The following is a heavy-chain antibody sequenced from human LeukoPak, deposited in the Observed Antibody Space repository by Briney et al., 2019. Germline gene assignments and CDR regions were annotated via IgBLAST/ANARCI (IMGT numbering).Heavy chain of an antibody. V-gene: IGHV1-8*01. CDR3: ARDSLLLYRKQKYNWFDP. CDR1: GYTFTSYD. J-gene: IGHJ5*02. D-gene: IGHD2-2*02. Sequence: ASVKDSCKASGYTFTSYDINWVRQATGQGLEWMGWMNPNSGNTGYAQKFQGRVTMTRNTSISTAYMELSSLRSEDTAVYYCARDSLLLYRKQKYNWFDPWGQGTLVTVSS. CDR2: MNPNSGNT.